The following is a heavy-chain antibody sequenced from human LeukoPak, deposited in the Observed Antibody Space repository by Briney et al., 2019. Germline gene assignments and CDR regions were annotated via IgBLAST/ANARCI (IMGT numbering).Heavy chain of an antibody. D-gene: IGHD1-20*01. CDR2: INSDGSST. V-gene: IGHV3-74*01. Sequence: GGSLRLSCAASRFTFSVHWMHWVRQAPGKGLVWVSRINSDGSSTNYANSVKGRFTISRDNAKNTLYLQMNSLRAEDTAVYYCARDGTNWNEFDYWGQGTLVTVSS. J-gene: IGHJ4*02. CDR1: RFTFSVHW. CDR3: ARDGTNWNEFDY.